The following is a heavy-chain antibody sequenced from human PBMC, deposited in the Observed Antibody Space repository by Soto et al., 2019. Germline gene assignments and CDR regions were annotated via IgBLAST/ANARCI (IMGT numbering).Heavy chain of an antibody. J-gene: IGHJ4*02. CDR3: VREFNWNYNK. Sequence: EVQLVESGGGLVQPGGSLRLSCAASGFTFSSYSMNWIRQAPGKGLEWISCISSSSSTIYYADSVKGRFTISRDNAKNSVDLQMDSLRADDTAVYYCVREFNWNYNKWGQGTLVTVSS. CDR2: ISSSSSTI. CDR1: GFTFSSYS. V-gene: IGHV3-48*04. D-gene: IGHD1-7*01.